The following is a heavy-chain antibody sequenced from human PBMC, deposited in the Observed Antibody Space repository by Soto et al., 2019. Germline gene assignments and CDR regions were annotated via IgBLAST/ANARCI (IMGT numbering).Heavy chain of an antibody. CDR3: TRGHIVVVPA. Sequence: GGSLRLSCAASGFTFSGSAMHWVRQASGKGLEWVGRIRSKANSYATAYAASVKGRFTISRDDSKNTAYLQMNSLKTEDTAVYYCTRGHIVVVPAWGQGTLVTVSS. CDR2: IRSKANSYAT. V-gene: IGHV3-73*01. CDR1: GFTFSGSA. D-gene: IGHD2-2*01. J-gene: IGHJ5*02.